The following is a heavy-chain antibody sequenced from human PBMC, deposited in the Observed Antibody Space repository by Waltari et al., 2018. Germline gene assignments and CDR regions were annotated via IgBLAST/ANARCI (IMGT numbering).Heavy chain of an antibody. V-gene: IGHV4-4*02. Sequence: QLQLQESGPGLVEPSGTLSLTCAVSGDSMSGTNCLSWVRQSPQKGLEWIGQVHHSGKINYNPSFASRVTISGDTSNNQFSLMVTSATAADTAVYYCARDRGRGLYLDTWGPGILVTVSP. CDR1: GDSMSGTNC. J-gene: IGHJ5*02. CDR2: VHHSGKI. CDR3: ARDRGRGLYLDT. D-gene: IGHD2-15*01.